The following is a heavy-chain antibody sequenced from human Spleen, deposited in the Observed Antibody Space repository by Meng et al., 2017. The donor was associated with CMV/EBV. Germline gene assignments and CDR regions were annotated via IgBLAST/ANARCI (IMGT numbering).Heavy chain of an antibody. CDR2: IYSGGSTT. CDR3: ARDPISAEYYYYYGMDV. V-gene: IGHV3-23*03. Sequence: LSLTCAASGFTFTDYAMSWVRQAPGKGLEWVSVIYSGGSTTYYADSVKGRFTISRDNAKNSLYLQMNSLRAEDTAVYYCARDPISAEYYYYYGMDVWGQGTTVTVSS. J-gene: IGHJ6*02. CDR1: GFTFTDYA. D-gene: IGHD3-3*01.